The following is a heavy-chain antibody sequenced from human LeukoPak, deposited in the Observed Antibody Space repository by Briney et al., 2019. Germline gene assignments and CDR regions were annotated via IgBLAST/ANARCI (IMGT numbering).Heavy chain of an antibody. CDR3: AREGSTVSDFDY. J-gene: IGHJ4*02. CDR2: IYHTGST. CDR1: GGSISSSNW. Sequence: SGTLSLTCAVSGGSISSSNWWSWVRQSPGKGLEWIGEIYHTGSTKYNPSLKDRVTMSVDKSKNQFSLNLSSVTAADTAVYYCAREGSTVSDFDYWGRGTLVTVSS. D-gene: IGHD4-17*01. V-gene: IGHV4-4*02.